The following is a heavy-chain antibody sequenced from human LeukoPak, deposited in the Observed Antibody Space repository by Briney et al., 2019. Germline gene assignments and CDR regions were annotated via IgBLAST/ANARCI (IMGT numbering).Heavy chain of an antibody. V-gene: IGHV1-8*01. Sequence: ASVKVSCKASGYTFARYDINWVRQAAGQGLEWMGWRNPNSGNTGYAQKFQGRVTMTRDTSISTAYMELSRLRSDDTAVYYCARDRYSSGWYTAFGYWGQGTLVTVSS. J-gene: IGHJ4*02. CDR1: GYTFARYD. CDR3: ARDRYSSGWYTAFGY. D-gene: IGHD6-19*01. CDR2: RNPNSGNT.